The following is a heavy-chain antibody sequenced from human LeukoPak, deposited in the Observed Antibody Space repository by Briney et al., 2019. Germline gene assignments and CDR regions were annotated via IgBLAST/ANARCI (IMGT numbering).Heavy chain of an antibody. Sequence: ASVKVSCKASGYTFITYAMHWVRQAPGQRLEWMGWINAGNGNTKYSQKFQGRVTITADESTSTAYMELSSLRSEDTAVYYCARDLGGYSNYFDYWGQGTLVTVSS. V-gene: IGHV1-3*01. D-gene: IGHD4-11*01. CDR1: GYTFITYA. CDR2: INAGNGNT. J-gene: IGHJ4*02. CDR3: ARDLGGYSNYFDY.